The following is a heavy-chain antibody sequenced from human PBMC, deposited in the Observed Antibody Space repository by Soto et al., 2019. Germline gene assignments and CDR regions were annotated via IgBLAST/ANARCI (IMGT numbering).Heavy chain of an antibody. J-gene: IGHJ6*02. CDR2: IIPIFGTA. CDR1: GGTFSSYT. CDR3: ARVVVVVPAAPTISYYYGMDV. Sequence: SVKVSCKASGGTFSSYTISWVRQAPGQGLEWMGGIIPIFGTANYAQKFQGRVTITADESTSTAYMELSSLRSEDTAVYYCARVVVVVPAAPTISYYYGMDVWGQGTTVTVSS. V-gene: IGHV1-69*13. D-gene: IGHD2-2*01.